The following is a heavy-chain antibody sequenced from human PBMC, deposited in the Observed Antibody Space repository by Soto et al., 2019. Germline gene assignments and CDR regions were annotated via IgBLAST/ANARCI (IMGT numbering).Heavy chain of an antibody. CDR3: TRGGYNEGGFDY. Sequence: GGSLRLSCAASGFTFNSYDMNWVRQAPGKGLEWVSSLNSHDGLTHYADPVKGRFAISRDNAKNSLYLQMNSLRVEDTAVYYCTRGGYNEGGFDYWGQGNLVTVSS. V-gene: IGHV3-21*01. CDR1: GFTFNSYD. CDR2: LNSHDGLT. J-gene: IGHJ4*02. D-gene: IGHD5-12*01.